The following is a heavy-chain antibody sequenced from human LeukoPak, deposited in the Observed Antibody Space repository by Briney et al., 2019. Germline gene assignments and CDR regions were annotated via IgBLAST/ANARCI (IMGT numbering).Heavy chain of an antibody. J-gene: IGHJ4*02. CDR1: GFTFSSYA. D-gene: IGHD6-13*01. CDR2: ITGTSINT. CDR3: AKGVSSSSWYYFDY. V-gene: IGHV3-23*01. Sequence: GGSLRLSCAASGFTFSSYAMTWVRQAPGKGLEWVSAITGTSINTHYADSVKGRFTISRDNSKNTLYLQMNSLRAEDTAVYYCAKGVSSSSWYYFDYWGQGTLVTVSS.